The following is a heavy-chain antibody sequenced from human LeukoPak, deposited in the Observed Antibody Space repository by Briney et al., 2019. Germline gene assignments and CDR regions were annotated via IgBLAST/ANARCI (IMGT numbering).Heavy chain of an antibody. CDR2: ISSSGTTI. V-gene: IGHV3-11*01. CDR3: ARARDILTTYDAFDI. D-gene: IGHD3-9*01. J-gene: IGHJ3*02. Sequence: PGGSLRLSCAASGFTFSDYYMNWIRQAPRKGLEWLSCISSSGTTIYSADSVKGRFTVSRDNAKNSLYLQMNSLRAEDTAIYYCARARDILTTYDAFDIWGQGTMVTVSA. CDR1: GFTFSDYY.